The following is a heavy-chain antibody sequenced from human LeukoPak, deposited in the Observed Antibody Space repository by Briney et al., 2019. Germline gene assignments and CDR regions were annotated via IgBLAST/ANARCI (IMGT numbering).Heavy chain of an antibody. CDR1: GFTFSAYW. J-gene: IGHJ4*02. CDR2: IKEDGSEK. V-gene: IGHV3-7*01. Sequence: PGGSLRLSCAASGFTFSAYWMSWVRQAPGKGLEWVANIKEDGSEKYYVDSVKGRFTISRDNAQKSLYLEMKSLRAEDTAVFYCVRGAYSRSWDSHLDYRGQGTLVTVSS. CDR3: VRGAYSRSWDSHLDY. D-gene: IGHD6-13*01.